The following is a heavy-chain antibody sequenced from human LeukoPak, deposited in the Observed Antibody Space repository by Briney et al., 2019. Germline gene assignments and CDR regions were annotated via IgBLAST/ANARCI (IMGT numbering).Heavy chain of an antibody. CDR2: ITNTGHT. D-gene: IGHD6-13*01. CDR3: ARPPGIAAAWFDP. J-gene: IGHJ5*02. Sequence: PSETLSLTCAVDGGSFSDYLWNWIRQPPGKGLEWIGEITNTGHTNYNPSLKSRLNISVDMSRNQFSLILNSVTAADTAMYYCARPPGIAAAWFDPWGQGTLVTVSS. CDR1: GGSFSDYL. V-gene: IGHV4-34*01.